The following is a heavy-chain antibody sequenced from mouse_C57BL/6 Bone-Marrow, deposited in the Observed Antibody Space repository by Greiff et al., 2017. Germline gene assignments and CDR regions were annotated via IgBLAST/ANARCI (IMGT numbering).Heavy chain of an antibody. D-gene: IGHD2-3*01. V-gene: IGHV14-4*01. CDR2: IDPENGDT. Sequence: VQLQQSGAELVRPGASVKLSCTASGFNIKDDYMHWVKQRPEQGLEWIGWIDPENGDTEYASKFQGKATITAATSSNTAYLQLSSLTSEDTAVYYCTTGYDWFAYWGQGTLVTVSA. J-gene: IGHJ3*01. CDR1: GFNIKDDY. CDR3: TTGYDWFAY.